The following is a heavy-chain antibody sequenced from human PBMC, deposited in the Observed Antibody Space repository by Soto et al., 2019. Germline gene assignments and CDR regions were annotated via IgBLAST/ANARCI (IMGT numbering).Heavy chain of an antibody. CDR2: IIPIFGTA. V-gene: IGHV1-69*01. CDR3: ARAGYCSSTSCYYQWFDP. CDR1: GGTFSSYA. J-gene: IGHJ5*02. D-gene: IGHD2-2*01. Sequence: QVQLVQSGAEVKKPGYSVKVSCKASGGTFSSYAISWVRQAPGQGLEWMGGIIPIFGTANYAQKFQGRVTITADESTSTAYMELSSLRSEDTAVYYCARAGYCSSTSCYYQWFDPWGQGTLVTVSS.